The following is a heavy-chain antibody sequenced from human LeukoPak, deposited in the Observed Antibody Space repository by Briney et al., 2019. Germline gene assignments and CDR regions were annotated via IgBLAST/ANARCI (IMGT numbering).Heavy chain of an antibody. D-gene: IGHD3-10*01. J-gene: IGHJ3*02. CDR3: ARGVPTLYYYGSGSYPMSAFDI. V-gene: IGHV4-59*01. CDR2: IYYSGST. Sequence: SETLSLTCTVSGGSISSYYWSWIRQPPGEGLEWIGYIYYSGSTNYNPSLKSRVTISVDTSKNQFSLKLSSVTAADTAVYYCARGVPTLYYYGSGSYPMSAFDIWGQGTMVTVSS. CDR1: GGSISSYY.